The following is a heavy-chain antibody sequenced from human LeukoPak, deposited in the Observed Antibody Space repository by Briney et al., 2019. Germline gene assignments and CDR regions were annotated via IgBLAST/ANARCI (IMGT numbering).Heavy chain of an antibody. CDR1: GGSFSGYY. Sequence: KPSETLSLTCAVYGGSFSGYYWSWIRQPPGKGLEWIGEINQSGSTNYNPSLKSRVTISVDTSKNQFSLKLSSVTAADTAVYYCARWPQRRGWFDPWGQGTLVTVSS. V-gene: IGHV4-34*01. J-gene: IGHJ5*02. CDR2: INQSGST. CDR3: ARWPQRRGWFDP. D-gene: IGHD2-2*01.